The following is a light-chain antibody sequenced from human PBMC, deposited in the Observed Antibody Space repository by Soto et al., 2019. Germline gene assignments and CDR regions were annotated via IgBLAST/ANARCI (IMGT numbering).Light chain of an antibody. CDR1: QSVSSSY. CDR3: QQYNNWPLT. Sequence: EIVLTQSPGTLSLSPGERATLSCRASQSVSSSYLAWYQQKPGQAPRLLIYDAPNRATGIPDTFSDSGSGTDFTLTISSLQSEDFAVYYCQQYNNWPLTFGGGTKVDI. J-gene: IGKJ4*01. CDR2: DAP. V-gene: IGKV3D-20*02.